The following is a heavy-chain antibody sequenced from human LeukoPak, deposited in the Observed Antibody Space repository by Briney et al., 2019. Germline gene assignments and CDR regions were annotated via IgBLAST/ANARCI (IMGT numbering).Heavy chain of an antibody. CDR2: INPSGGST. Sequence: ASVKVSCKASGYTFTSYYMHWVRQAPGQGLEWMGIINPSGGSTSYAQKFQGRVTMTRDTSTSTVYMELSSLRSEDTAVYYCARGHFRTTVTTNFDYWGQGTLVTVSS. CDR1: GYTFTSYY. D-gene: IGHD4-17*01. V-gene: IGHV1-46*01. CDR3: ARGHFRTTVTTNFDY. J-gene: IGHJ4*02.